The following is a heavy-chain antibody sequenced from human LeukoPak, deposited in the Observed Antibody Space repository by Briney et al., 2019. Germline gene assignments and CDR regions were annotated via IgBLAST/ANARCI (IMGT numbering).Heavy chain of an antibody. Sequence: SVKVSCKASGGTFSSYAISWVRQAPGQGLEWMGGIIPIFGTANYAQKFQGRVTITADKSTSTAYMELSSLRSEDTAVYYCARDLPDGYNEFDYWGQGTLVTVSS. D-gene: IGHD5-24*01. CDR1: GGTFSSYA. CDR3: ARDLPDGYNEFDY. V-gene: IGHV1-69*06. J-gene: IGHJ4*02. CDR2: IIPIFGTA.